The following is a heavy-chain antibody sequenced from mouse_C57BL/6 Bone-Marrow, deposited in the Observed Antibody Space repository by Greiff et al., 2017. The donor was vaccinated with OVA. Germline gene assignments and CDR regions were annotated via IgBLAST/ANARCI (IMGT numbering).Heavy chain of an antibody. CDR2: INPRSGNT. D-gene: IGHD2-2*01. CDR1: GYTFTSSG. CDR3: ARDGYGFAY. V-gene: IGHV1-81*01. Sequence: QVQLKQSGAELARPGASVKLSCKASGYTFTSSGISWVKQRTGQGLAWIGEINPRSGNTYYNEKFKGKATLTADKSSSTAYMELRSLTSEDSAVYFCARDGYGFAYWGQGTLVTVSA. J-gene: IGHJ3*01.